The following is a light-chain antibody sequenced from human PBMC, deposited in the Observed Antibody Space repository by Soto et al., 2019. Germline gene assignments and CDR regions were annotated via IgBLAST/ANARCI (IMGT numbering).Light chain of an antibody. CDR2: DAS. V-gene: IGKV3-11*01. J-gene: IGKJ4*01. Sequence: VLTQSPVTLSLSPGDRATLSCRASRSIDRFLAWYQQKPGQAPRLLIYDASNRATGIPARFSGSGSGTDFTLTITSLEPEDFAVYYCQERVTWPLTFGGGTKVEIK. CDR1: RSIDRF. CDR3: QERVTWPLT.